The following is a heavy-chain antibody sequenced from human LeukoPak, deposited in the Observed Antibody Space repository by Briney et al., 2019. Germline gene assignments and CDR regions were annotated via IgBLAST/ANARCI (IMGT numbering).Heavy chain of an antibody. D-gene: IGHD6-13*01. CDR3: VRAGRVATED. J-gene: IGHJ4*02. V-gene: IGHV3-33*01. Sequence: PGGSLRLSCAASGFTFSSYGMHWVRQAPGKGLEWVAVIWYDGSNKYYADSVKGRFTISRDNSKNSLYLQMNSLRVEDTAIYYCVRAGRVATEDWGQGTLVTVSS. CDR1: GFTFSSYG. CDR2: IWYDGSNK.